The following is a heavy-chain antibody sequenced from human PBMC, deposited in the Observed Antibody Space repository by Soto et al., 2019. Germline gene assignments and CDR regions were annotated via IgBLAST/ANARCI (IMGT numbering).Heavy chain of an antibody. D-gene: IGHD3-22*01. CDR2: INPSGGST. J-gene: IGHJ6*02. Sequence: ASVKVSCKASGYTFTSYYMHWVRQAPGQGLEWMGIINPSGGSTSYAQKFQGRVTMTRDTSTSTVYMELSSLRSEDTAVYYCARDLGYFVFFGYYFVKPSYYYGMDVWGQGTTVTVSS. CDR1: GYTFTSYY. CDR3: ARDLGYFVFFGYYFVKPSYYYGMDV. V-gene: IGHV1-46*01.